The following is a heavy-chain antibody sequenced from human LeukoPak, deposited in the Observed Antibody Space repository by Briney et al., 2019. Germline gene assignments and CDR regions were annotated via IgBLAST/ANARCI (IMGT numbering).Heavy chain of an antibody. Sequence: PSETLSLTCTVSGGSISSYYWSWIRQPPGKGLEWIGYIYYSGSTNYNPSLKSRVTISVDTSKNQFSLKLSSVTAADTAVYYCARVFTMARVAHEPMDVWGQGTTVTVSS. J-gene: IGHJ6*02. CDR3: ARVFTMARVAHEPMDV. D-gene: IGHD3-10*01. V-gene: IGHV4-59*01. CDR1: GGSISSYY. CDR2: IYYSGST.